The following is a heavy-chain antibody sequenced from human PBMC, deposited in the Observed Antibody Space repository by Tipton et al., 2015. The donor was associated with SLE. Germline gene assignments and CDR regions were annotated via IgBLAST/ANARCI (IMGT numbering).Heavy chain of an antibody. CDR2: IYNSGST. D-gene: IGHD6-13*01. CDR1: GGSISSYY. Sequence: TLSLTCTVSGGSISSYYWSWIRQPPGKGLEWIGYIYNSGSTNYNPSLKSRVTISVDTSKNQFSLKLSSVTPADTAVYYCARGAAAADTGAFDSWGRGTLVTVST. CDR3: ARGAAAADTGAFDS. V-gene: IGHV4-59*01. J-gene: IGHJ3*02.